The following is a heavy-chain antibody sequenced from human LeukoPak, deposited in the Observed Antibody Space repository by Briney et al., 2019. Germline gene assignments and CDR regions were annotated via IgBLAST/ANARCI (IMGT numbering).Heavy chain of an antibody. D-gene: IGHD6-13*01. CDR1: GFTFSSYE. J-gene: IGHJ4*02. CDR2: ISSSGSTI. CDR3: ARDSYSSSYLDY. Sequence: GGSLRLSCAASGFTFSSYEMNWVRQAPGKGLEWVSYISSSGSTIYYADSVKGRFTISRDNAKNSLYLQMNSLRAEDTAVYYCARDSYSSSYLDYWGQGTLVTVSS. V-gene: IGHV3-48*03.